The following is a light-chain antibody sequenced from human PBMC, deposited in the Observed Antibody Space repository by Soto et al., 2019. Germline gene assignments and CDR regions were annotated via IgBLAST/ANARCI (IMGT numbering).Light chain of an antibody. J-gene: IGKJ1*01. CDR2: AAS. Sequence: DIQMTQSPSSLSASVGDTVTITCRASQSISNYLNWYQQKPGKAPKLLIYAASSLQSGVPSRFSGSGSGTDFTLTIDSLLPEDFATYYCQHSYSTLWTFGQGTKVEIK. CDR3: QHSYSTLWT. CDR1: QSISNY. V-gene: IGKV1-39*01.